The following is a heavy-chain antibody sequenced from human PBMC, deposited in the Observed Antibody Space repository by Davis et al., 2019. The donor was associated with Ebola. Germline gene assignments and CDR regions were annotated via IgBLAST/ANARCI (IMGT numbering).Heavy chain of an antibody. CDR1: GFTFSSYA. V-gene: IGHV3-30-3*01. Sequence: GESLKISCAASGFTFSSYAMHWVRQAPGKGLEWVAVISYDGSNKYYADSVKGRFTISRDNSKNTLYLQMNSLRAEDTAVYYCARVEGDCGGDCLALYYYYGMDVWGQGTTVTVSS. D-gene: IGHD2-21*02. CDR3: ARVEGDCGGDCLALYYYYGMDV. J-gene: IGHJ6*02. CDR2: ISYDGSNK.